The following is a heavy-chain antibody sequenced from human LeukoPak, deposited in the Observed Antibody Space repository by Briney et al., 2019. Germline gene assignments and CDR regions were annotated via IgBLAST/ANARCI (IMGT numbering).Heavy chain of an antibody. D-gene: IGHD4/OR15-4a*01. CDR2: ITSSSSSI. CDR1: GFTFSIYT. Sequence: SGGSLRLSCVASGFTFSIYTMSWVRQAPGKGLEWVSSITSSSSSIYSADLVKGRLTISRDNAKNSLYLEMNSLRDEDTAVYYCARDLAWGAYWGQGTLVTVSS. V-gene: IGHV3-21*01. J-gene: IGHJ4*02. CDR3: ARDLAWGAY.